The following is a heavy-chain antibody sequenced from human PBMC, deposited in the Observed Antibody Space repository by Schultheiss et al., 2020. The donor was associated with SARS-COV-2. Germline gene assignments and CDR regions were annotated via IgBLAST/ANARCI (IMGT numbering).Heavy chain of an antibody. CDR3: ARDLGNWGNDAFDI. CDR2: ISSSGSTI. CDR1: GFTFSSYE. Sequence: GGSLRLSCAASGFTFSSYEMNWVRQAPGKGLEWVSYISSSGSTIYYADSVKGRFTISRDNAKNSLYLQMNSLRAEDTAVYYCARDLGNWGNDAFDIWGQGTMVTVSS. V-gene: IGHV3-48*03. D-gene: IGHD7-27*01. J-gene: IGHJ3*02.